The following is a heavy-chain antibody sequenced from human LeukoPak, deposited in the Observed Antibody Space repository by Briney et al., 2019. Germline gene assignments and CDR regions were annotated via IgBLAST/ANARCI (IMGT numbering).Heavy chain of an antibody. J-gene: IGHJ4*02. CDR1: GFAFSDHC. D-gene: IGHD2-2*01. V-gene: IGHV3-74*01. Sequence: GGSLRLSCAVSGFAFSDHCMHWVRQPPGKGLVWVSQICTDETTIRYADSVKGRFTISRDNAKNTLYLQMSSLRVEDTAVYYCVRGVPVTPGIDYWGQGTLVTVSS. CDR2: ICTDETTI. CDR3: VRGVPVTPGIDY.